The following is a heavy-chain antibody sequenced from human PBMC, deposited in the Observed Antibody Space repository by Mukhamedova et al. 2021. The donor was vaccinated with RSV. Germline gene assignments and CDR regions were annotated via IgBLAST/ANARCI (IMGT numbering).Heavy chain of an antibody. J-gene: IGHJ5*01. V-gene: IGHV3-30*02. CDR3: AKDISGGYFYDASGYFET. CDR2: IWFDGRNS. Sequence: VEWVASIWFDGRNSYSADSVKGRFSISRDNSKDTLFLQMNSLTSEDSAMYYCAKDISGGYFYDASGYFETWGKGALVTVSS. D-gene: IGHD3-22*01.